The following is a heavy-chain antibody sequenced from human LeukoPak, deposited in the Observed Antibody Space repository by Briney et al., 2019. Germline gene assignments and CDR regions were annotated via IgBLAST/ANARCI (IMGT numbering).Heavy chain of an antibody. CDR2: IIPILGIA. D-gene: IGHD1-26*01. Sequence: SVKVSCKASGGTFSSYTISWVRQAPGQEREWMGRIIPILGIANYAQKFQGRVTITADKSASSAYMELSSLRSEDSAVCDCAREGGGSEGWFDPWGQGTLVTVSS. J-gene: IGHJ5*02. CDR3: AREGGGSEGWFDP. V-gene: IGHV1-69*04. CDR1: GGTFSSYT.